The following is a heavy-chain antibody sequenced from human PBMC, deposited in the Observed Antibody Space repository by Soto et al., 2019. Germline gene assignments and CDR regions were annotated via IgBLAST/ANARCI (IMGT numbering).Heavy chain of an antibody. D-gene: IGHD5-12*01. CDR1: GGSITSYY. V-gene: IGHV4-59*08. CDR2: IYFSGSA. Sequence: ETLSLTCTVSGGSITSYYWSWIRQPPGKGLEWIGYIYFSGSANYNPSLKSRVTISVDTSKNQFSLKLSSVTAADTAVYYCARRYSGYGDYWGQGNLVTVSS. CDR3: ARRYSGYGDY. J-gene: IGHJ4*02.